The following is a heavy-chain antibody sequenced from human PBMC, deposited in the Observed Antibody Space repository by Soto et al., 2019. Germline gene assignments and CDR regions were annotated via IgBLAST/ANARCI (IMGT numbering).Heavy chain of an antibody. Sequence: SVKVSCKSSGGTFSSHSINWVRQAPGQGLEWMGGIIPIFGPANFAKKFQGRVTITADESTTTAYMELSSLTSEDTAVYYCATGSFTSTGGRIGYHYNAMDVWGKGTTVTVSS. CDR1: GGTFSSHS. D-gene: IGHD1-1*01. J-gene: IGHJ6*04. V-gene: IGHV1-69*13. CDR3: ATGSFTSTGGRIGYHYNAMDV. CDR2: IIPIFGPA.